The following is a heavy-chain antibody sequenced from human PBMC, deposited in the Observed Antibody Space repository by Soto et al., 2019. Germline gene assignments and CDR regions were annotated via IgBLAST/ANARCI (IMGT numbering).Heavy chain of an antibody. J-gene: IGHJ6*02. Sequence: QVQLQESGPGLVKPSQTLSLTCTVSGGSISSGGYYWSWIRQHPGKGLEWIGYIYYSGSTYYNPYLKSRVTISVDASKNQFSLKLSSVTAEDTAVYYCARDSSPHRRGMDVWGQGTTVTVSS. CDR3: ARDSSPHRRGMDV. CDR2: IYYSGST. CDR1: GGSISSGGYY. V-gene: IGHV4-31*03.